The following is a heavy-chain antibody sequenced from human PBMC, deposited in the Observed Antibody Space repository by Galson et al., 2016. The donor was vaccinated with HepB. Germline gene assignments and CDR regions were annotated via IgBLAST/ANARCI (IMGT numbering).Heavy chain of an antibody. V-gene: IGHV4-31*03. CDR2: IYYSGST. J-gene: IGHJ6*02. CDR1: GGSISSGGYY. D-gene: IGHD2-2*01. Sequence: TLSLTCTVSGGSISSGGYYWSWIRQHPGEGLEWIGYIYYSGSTYYNPSLKSRVTISVDTSMNQFSLKLSSVTAADTAVYYCARWIVPTVIDDYYYYGMDVWGQGTTVTVSS. CDR3: ARWIVPTVIDDYYYYGMDV.